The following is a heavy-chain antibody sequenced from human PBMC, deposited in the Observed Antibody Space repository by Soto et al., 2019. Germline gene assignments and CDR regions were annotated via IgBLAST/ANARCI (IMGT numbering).Heavy chain of an antibody. CDR1: GYTFTSYA. V-gene: IGHV1-3*01. CDR2: INAGSGNT. Sequence: ASVKVSCKASGYTFTSYAMHWVRQAPGQRLEWMGWINAGSGNTKFSQKFQGRVTMTRDTSASTAYMELSRLRSDDTAVYYCARDMGIVGATYYYYGMDVWGQGTTVTVSS. D-gene: IGHD1-26*01. CDR3: ARDMGIVGATYYYYGMDV. J-gene: IGHJ6*02.